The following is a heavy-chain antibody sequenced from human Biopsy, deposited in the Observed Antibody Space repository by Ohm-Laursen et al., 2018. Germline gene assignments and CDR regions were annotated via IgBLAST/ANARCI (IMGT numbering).Heavy chain of an antibody. V-gene: IGHV4-59*01. J-gene: IGHJ2*01. D-gene: IGHD3-22*01. Sequence: SDTPSLTCTVSGDSISSYYWGWLRPPPGQELEWIGYVYYTGSTDYNPSLQRRVTISVDTSKNHFSLRLRTVTPADTAIYYCARDRGYYSDRTVPGYFDLWGRGTLVTVSS. CDR2: VYYTGST. CDR1: GDSISSYY. CDR3: ARDRGYYSDRTVPGYFDL.